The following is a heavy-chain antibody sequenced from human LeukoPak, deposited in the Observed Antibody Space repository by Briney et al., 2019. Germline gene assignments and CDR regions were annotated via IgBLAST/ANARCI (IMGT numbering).Heavy chain of an antibody. CDR2: IYYSGST. CDR1: GGSISSGGYS. Sequence: SETLSLTCAVSGGSISSGGYSWRWIRQPPGKGLEWIGYIYYSGSTYYNPSLKSRVTISVDTSKNQFSLKLSSVTAADTAVYYCAREAYGDYERWFDSGGQGTLVTVSS. D-gene: IGHD4-17*01. CDR3: AREAYGDYERWFDS. V-gene: IGHV4-30-4*07. J-gene: IGHJ5*01.